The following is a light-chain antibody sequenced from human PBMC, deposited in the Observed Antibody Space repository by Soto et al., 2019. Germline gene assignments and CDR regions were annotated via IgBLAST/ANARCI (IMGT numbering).Light chain of an antibody. J-gene: IGKJ4*02. CDR2: DAF. CDR3: QQRNNWVT. CDR1: QNINNY. Sequence: EVVLTQSPVTLSLSPGERATLSCRASQNINNYLAWYQQKPGQPPRLLIYDAFNRATGIPARFSGSGSGTDFILTISSLEPEDFGGYYCQQRNNWVTFGGGTKVEIK. V-gene: IGKV3-11*01.